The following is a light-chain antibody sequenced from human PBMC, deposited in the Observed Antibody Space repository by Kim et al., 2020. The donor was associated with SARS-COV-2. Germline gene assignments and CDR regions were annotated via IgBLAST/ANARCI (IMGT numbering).Light chain of an antibody. CDR2: YDD. Sequence: QRVAISGSGGRTSIGRNAVNSYQQLPRKAPKLLIYYDDQLPSGVSDRFSGSKSGTSASLAISGLQSEDEADYYCAAWDDSLNAWVFGGGTQLTVL. CDR1: RTSIGRNA. CDR3: AAWDDSLNAWV. V-gene: IGLV1-36*01. J-gene: IGLJ3*02.